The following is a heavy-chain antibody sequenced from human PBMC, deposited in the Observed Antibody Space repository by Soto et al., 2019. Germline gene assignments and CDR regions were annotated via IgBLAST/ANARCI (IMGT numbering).Heavy chain of an antibody. Sequence: QITLKESGPPLVKPTQTLTLTCTFSGFSLTDTGVGVGWIRQPPGKALEWLALIYVVDDRRYSPSQKSRLTITADTSKNQAVLTKTDMDREDTATYYCAHRPYYSSGNLGMDVWGQGTKVTVPS. D-gene: IGHD3-10*01. CDR2: IYVVDDR. J-gene: IGHJ6*02. CDR3: AHRPYYSSGNLGMDV. CDR1: GFSLTDTGVG. V-gene: IGHV2-5*02.